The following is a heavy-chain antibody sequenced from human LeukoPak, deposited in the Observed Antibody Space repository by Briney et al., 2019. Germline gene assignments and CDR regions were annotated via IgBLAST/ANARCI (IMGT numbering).Heavy chain of an antibody. CDR2: INPNSGGT. Sequence: SSVKVSCKASGYTFTGYYIHWVRQAPGQGLEWMGWINPNSGGTNYAQKFQGRVTMTRDTSISTAYMELSRLRSDDTAVYYCARGRPMVRGATFDYWGQGTLVTVSS. CDR1: GYTFTGYY. J-gene: IGHJ4*02. CDR3: ARGRPMVRGATFDY. V-gene: IGHV1-2*02. D-gene: IGHD3-10*01.